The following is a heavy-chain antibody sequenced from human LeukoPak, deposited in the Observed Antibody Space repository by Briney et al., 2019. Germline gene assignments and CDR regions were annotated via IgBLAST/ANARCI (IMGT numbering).Heavy chain of an antibody. V-gene: IGHV3-30-3*02. CDR2: ISYDGSNK. Sequence: GGSLGLSCAASGFTFSSYAMHWVRQAPGKGLEWVAVISYDGSNKYYADSVKGRFTISRDNSKNTLYLQMNSLRAEDTAVYYCAARAGTSDYWGQGTLVTVSS. CDR1: GFTFSSYA. CDR3: AARAGTSDY. J-gene: IGHJ4*02. D-gene: IGHD6-13*01.